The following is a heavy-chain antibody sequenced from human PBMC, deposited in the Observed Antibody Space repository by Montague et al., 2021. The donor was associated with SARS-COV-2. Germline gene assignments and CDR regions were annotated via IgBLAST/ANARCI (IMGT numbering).Heavy chain of an antibody. V-gene: IGHV6-1*01. Sequence: CAISGDSVAMNGAAWNWNRQSPSSGHSWLWSTYYRSKWYNDYAVSVKSRITINPDTSKNQISLQLNSVTPEDTAVYYCARTSASSDYWGQGTLVTVSS. CDR2: TYYRSKWYN. D-gene: IGHD1-26*01. CDR1: GDSVAMNGAA. CDR3: ARTSASSDY. J-gene: IGHJ4*02.